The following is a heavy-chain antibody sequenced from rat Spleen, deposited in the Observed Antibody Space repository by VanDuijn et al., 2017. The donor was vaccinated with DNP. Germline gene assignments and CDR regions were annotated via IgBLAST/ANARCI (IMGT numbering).Heavy chain of an antibody. CDR2: ISYDGGST. CDR1: GFTFSDYY. CDR3: VRPDYYDGSYPHY. J-gene: IGHJ2*01. D-gene: IGHD1-12*02. V-gene: IGHV5-20*01. Sequence: EVQLVESGGGLVQPGRSLKLSCAASGFTFSDYYMAWVRQAPTKGLEWVASISYDGGSTYYRDSVKGRFTFSRDNANRTLYLQMDSLRSEDTATYYCVRPDYYDGSYPHYWGQGVMVTVSS.